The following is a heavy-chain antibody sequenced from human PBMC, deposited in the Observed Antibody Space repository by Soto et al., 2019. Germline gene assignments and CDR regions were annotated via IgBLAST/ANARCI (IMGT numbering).Heavy chain of an antibody. CDR1: GFTFSSYG. CDR2: ISYDGSNK. CDR3: AKDRAVVINRCDAFDI. V-gene: IGHV3-30*18. D-gene: IGHD3-22*01. Sequence: GGSLRLPCAAFGFTFSSYGMHWVRQAPGKGLEWVAVISYDGSNKYYADSVKGRFTISRDNSKNTLYLQMNSLRAEDTAVYYCAKDRAVVINRCDAFDIWGQGTMVTVSS. J-gene: IGHJ3*02.